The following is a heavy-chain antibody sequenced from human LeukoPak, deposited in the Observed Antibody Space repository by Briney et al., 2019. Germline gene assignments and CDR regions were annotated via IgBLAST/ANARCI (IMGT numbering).Heavy chain of an antibody. CDR2: VIPSLGIS. Sequence: SVKVSCKTSGGTFGGFAMNWVRQAPGQGPEWMGRVIPSLGISKYSQKFQDRLKVTADNSSTTAFMELTSLTSDDTAVYYCATFRWIDSWGQGTLVIVSS. J-gene: IGHJ5*01. D-gene: IGHD2/OR15-2a*01. CDR3: ATFRWIDS. V-gene: IGHV1-69*04. CDR1: GGTFGGFA.